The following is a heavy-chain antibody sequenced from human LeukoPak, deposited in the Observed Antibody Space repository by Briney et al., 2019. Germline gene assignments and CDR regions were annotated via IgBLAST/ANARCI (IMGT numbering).Heavy chain of an antibody. CDR1: GFTFDDYA. CDR2: ISGNGGGT. D-gene: IGHD6-13*01. V-gene: IGHV3-43*02. J-gene: IGHJ1*01. Sequence: GGSLRLSCAASGFTFDDYAMHWVRQAPGKGLEWVSLISGNGGGTSYADSVKGRFTISRDNSKNSLFLQMNSLRTEDTALYYCAKVPNIGSGYGLFHHWGQGTLVTVSS. CDR3: AKVPNIGSGYGLFHH.